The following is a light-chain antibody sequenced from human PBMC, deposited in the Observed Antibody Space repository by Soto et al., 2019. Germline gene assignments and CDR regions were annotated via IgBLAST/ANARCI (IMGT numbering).Light chain of an antibody. Sequence: QSVLTQPPSASGSPGQSVAISCTGTSSDVGGYNYVSWYQQHPGKAPKLMIYEVNKRPSGVPDRFSGSKSGNTASLTVSGLRAEEGADYYCSSYAGSRNFFGIGTKVTVL. CDR2: EVN. CDR3: SSYAGSRNF. J-gene: IGLJ1*01. V-gene: IGLV2-8*01. CDR1: SSDVGGYNY.